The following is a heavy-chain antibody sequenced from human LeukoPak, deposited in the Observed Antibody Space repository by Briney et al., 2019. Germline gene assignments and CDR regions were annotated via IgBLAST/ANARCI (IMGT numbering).Heavy chain of an antibody. D-gene: IGHD2-2*03. CDR1: GYTFTSYD. V-gene: IGHV1-8*01. CDR2: MNPNSGNT. Sequence: ASVKVSCKASGYTFTSYDINWVRQATGQGLEWMGWMNPNSGNTGYAQKFQGRVTMTRNTSISTAYMELSSLRSEDTAVYYCARGTSLAIVVVPTSGGSGLDPWGQGTLVTVSS. CDR3: ARGTSLAIVVVPTSGGSGLDP. J-gene: IGHJ5*02.